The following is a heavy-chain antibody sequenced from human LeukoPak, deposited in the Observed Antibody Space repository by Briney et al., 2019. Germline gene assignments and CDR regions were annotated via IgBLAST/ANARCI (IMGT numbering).Heavy chain of an antibody. Sequence: GGPLRLSCAASGFTFSNYGMHWVRQAPGKGLEWVAVIWFDGSNKYYADSVKGRFTISRDNSKNTLYLQMNSLTAEDTAVYYCARDHSSGYFSVDYWGQGTLVTVSS. CDR2: IWFDGSNK. D-gene: IGHD3-22*01. CDR1: GFTFSNYG. J-gene: IGHJ4*02. V-gene: IGHV3-33*01. CDR3: ARDHSSGYFSVDY.